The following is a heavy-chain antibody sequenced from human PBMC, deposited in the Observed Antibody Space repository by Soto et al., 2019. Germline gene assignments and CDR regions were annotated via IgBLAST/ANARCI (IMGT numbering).Heavy chain of an antibody. CDR1: GGSISSGGYY. J-gene: IGHJ5*02. Sequence: QVQLQESGPGLVKPSQTLSLTCTVSGGSISSGGYYWSWIRQHPGKGLEWIGYIYYSGSTYYNPSPKSRVTIPVDTSKNQFSLKLSSVTAADTAVYYCARDRGRHIFGVANWFDPWGQGTLVTVSS. CDR2: IYYSGST. V-gene: IGHV4-31*03. D-gene: IGHD3-3*01. CDR3: ARDRGRHIFGVANWFDP.